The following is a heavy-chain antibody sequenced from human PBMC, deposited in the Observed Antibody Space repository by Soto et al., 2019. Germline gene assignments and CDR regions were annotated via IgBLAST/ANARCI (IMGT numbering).Heavy chain of an antibody. CDR2: INAGNGNT. Sequence: QVQLVQSGAEEKKPGASVKVSCKASGYTFTSYAMHWVRQAPGQRLEWMGWINAGNGNTKYSQKFQGXVXXXRXSSASTAYMELSSLRSEDTAVYYCARSVAVVTTFDYWGQGTLVTVSS. V-gene: IGHV1-3*05. CDR3: ARSVAVVTTFDY. CDR1: GYTFTSYA. J-gene: IGHJ4*02. D-gene: IGHD3-22*01.